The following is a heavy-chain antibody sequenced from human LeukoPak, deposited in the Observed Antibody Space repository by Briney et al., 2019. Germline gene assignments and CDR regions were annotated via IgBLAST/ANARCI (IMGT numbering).Heavy chain of an antibody. V-gene: IGHV1-18*01. CDR3: ARDRHRYGTGSHFDY. CDR1: GYTFTSYG. Sequence: ASVKVSCKASGYTFTSYGISWVRQAPGQGLEWMGWISAYNGNTNYAQKLQGRVTMTTDTSTSTAYMELRSLRSDDTAVYYCARDRHRYGTGSHFDYWGQGTLVTVSS. D-gene: IGHD3-10*01. CDR2: ISAYNGNT. J-gene: IGHJ4*02.